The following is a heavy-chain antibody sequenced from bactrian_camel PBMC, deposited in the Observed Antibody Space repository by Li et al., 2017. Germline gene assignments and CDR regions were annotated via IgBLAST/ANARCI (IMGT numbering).Heavy chain of an antibody. CDR2: IDSDGSTG. J-gene: IGHJ6*01. Sequence: HVQLVESGGGSAQAGGSLRLSCVASGVTYNIYCMGWFRQPPGKEREGVAIIDSDGSTGYEDSVKGRFTISRDNAKNTIYLQMDNLKPEDTAAYYCAAEDSDGTCDAICAGGYCNVDWRYGYWGQGTQVTVS. CDR1: GVTYNIYC. V-gene: IGHV3-2*01. D-gene: IGHD2*01. CDR3: AAEDSDGTCDAICAGGYCNVDWRYGY.